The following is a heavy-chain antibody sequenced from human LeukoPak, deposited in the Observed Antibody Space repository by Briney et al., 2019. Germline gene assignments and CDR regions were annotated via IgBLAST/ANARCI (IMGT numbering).Heavy chain of an antibody. V-gene: IGHV3-30*02. CDR3: AKGPLGGYSSGWYDLYYFDY. Sequence: GGSLRLSCTASGLTFSTCGMHWVRQAPGKGLEWVAFIRYDGSNKYYADSVKGRFIISRDNSENTLSLQMNSLRAEDTAVYYCAKGPLGGYSSGWYDLYYFDYWGQGTLVTVSS. D-gene: IGHD6-19*01. CDR2: IRYDGSNK. CDR1: GLTFSTCG. J-gene: IGHJ4*02.